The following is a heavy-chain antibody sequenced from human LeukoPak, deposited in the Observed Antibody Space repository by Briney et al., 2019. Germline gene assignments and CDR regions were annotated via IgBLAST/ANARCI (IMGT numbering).Heavy chain of an antibody. J-gene: IGHJ4*02. V-gene: IGHV3-23*01. D-gene: IGHD2-21*02. CDR2: ISGSGGST. CDR1: GFTFSSYA. CDR3: ARHIVVVTASFDY. Sequence: PGGSLRLSCAASGFTFSSYAMSWVRQAPGKGLEWVSAISGSGGSTYYADSVKGRFTISRDYSKNTLYLQMNSLRAEDTAVYYCARHIVVVTASFDYWSQGTLVTVSS.